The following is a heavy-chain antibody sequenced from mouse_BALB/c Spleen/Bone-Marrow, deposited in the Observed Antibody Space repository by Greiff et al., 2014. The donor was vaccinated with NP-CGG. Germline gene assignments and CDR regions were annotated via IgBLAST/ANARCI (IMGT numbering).Heavy chain of an antibody. CDR3: DIYYGNYYAMDY. Sequence: VQLQQSGAELVKPGASVKLSCTASGFNIKDTYMHWVKQRPEQGLEWIGRIDPANGNTKYDPKFQGKATITADTSSNTAYLQLSSLTSEDTAVYYCDIYYGNYYAMDYWGQGTSVTVSS. CDR2: IDPANGNT. D-gene: IGHD2-1*01. V-gene: IGHV14-3*02. J-gene: IGHJ4*01. CDR1: GFNIKDTY.